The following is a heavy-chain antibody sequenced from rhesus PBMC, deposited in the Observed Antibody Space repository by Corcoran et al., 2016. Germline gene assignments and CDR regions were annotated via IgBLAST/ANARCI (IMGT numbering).Heavy chain of an antibody. CDR3: ARDLAAWDY. J-gene: IGHJ4*01. CDR1: GGSFSSYW. D-gene: IGHD6-25*01. CDR2: INGNSGST. Sequence: QLQLQESGPGLVKPSETLSLTCAVSGGSFSSYWWSGIRQPPGKGLEWIGEINGNSGSTNYNPSIKSRVTISKDASKNQFSLKLSSVTAADTAVYYCARDLAAWDYWGQGVLVTVSS. V-gene: IGHV4-80*01.